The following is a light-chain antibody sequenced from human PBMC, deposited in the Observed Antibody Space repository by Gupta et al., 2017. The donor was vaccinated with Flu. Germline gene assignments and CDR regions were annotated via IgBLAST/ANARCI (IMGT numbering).Light chain of an antibody. J-gene: IGLJ1*01. CDR3: GAVDDSRRCYV. CDR2: RND. CDR1: ISNFGGDY. V-gene: IGLV1-47*01. Sequence: QSVLIQPPSASGTPGQRVTISCSGNISNFGGDYVYWYQQFPGTAPKLVICRNDQRPSGVPDRFSGSKSGATAALVISGLRPEDEAEYYCGAVDDSRRCYVFGTGTKVTVL.